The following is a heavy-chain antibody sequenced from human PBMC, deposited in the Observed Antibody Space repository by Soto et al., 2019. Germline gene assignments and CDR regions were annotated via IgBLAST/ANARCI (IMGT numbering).Heavy chain of an antibody. CDR1: GFTFSSLS. J-gene: IGHJ4*02. D-gene: IGHD2-21*01. V-gene: IGHV3-64*02. CDR3: ARDLFGFDY. Sequence: GGSLRLSCTASGFTFSSLSMHWVRQAPGKRLELVSTIGDNGDNTYYADSVKGRFTISRDNSKNTLYLHMGSLRTEDMAVYYCARDLFGFDYWGQGTLVTGSS. CDR2: IGDNGDNT.